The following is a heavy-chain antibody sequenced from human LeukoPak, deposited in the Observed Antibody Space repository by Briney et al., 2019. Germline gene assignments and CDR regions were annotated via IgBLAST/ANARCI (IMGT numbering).Heavy chain of an antibody. CDR1: DFSVNTKD. D-gene: IGHD6-19*01. CDR3: ARDGGSGSAVPGTRNHYYGMDV. CDR2: IFMGTTT. J-gene: IGHJ6*02. Sequence: GGSLRLSCAAPDFSVNTKDISWVRQAPGKGLEWVSMIFMGTTTFYEDSVKGRFTISRDNSKNTVYLQMNSLSVEDTAVYYCARDGGSGSAVPGTRNHYYGMDVWGQGTTVTVSS. V-gene: IGHV3-66*01.